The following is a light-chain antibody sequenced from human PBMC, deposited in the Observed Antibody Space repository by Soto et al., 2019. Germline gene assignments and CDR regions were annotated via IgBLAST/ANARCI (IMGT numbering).Light chain of an antibody. CDR2: DVT. V-gene: IGLV2-11*01. Sequence: QSALTPPRSVSGSPGQSVSISCTGTSSDVGGYNYVSWYQQHPGKAPNLMIYDVTKRPSGVPDRFSGSKSGNTASLTISGLQIEDEADYYCCSYAGSYTLLFGGGTKLTVL. J-gene: IGLJ2*01. CDR1: SSDVGGYNY. CDR3: CSYAGSYTLL.